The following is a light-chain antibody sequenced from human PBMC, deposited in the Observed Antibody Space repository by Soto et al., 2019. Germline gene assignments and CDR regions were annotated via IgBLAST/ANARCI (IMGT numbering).Light chain of an antibody. J-gene: IGLJ2*01. Sequence: QSVLTQPPSVSGAPGQRVTISCTGSSSNIGAGYDVHWYQQLPGTAPKLLIYTNSNRPSGVPDRFSGSKSGTSASLAITGLQAEDEADYYCQSYDSSLSAVVFGGGTKLNVL. CDR3: QSYDSSLSAVV. CDR1: SSNIGAGYD. V-gene: IGLV1-40*01. CDR2: TNS.